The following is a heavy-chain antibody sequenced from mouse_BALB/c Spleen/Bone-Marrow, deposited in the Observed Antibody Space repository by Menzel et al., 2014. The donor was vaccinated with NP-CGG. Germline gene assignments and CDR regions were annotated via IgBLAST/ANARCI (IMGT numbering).Heavy chain of an antibody. CDR2: ISSAGIHT. V-gene: IGHV5-9-3*01. J-gene: IGHJ2*01. CDR3: ARQDRVYYFDY. Sequence: EVKLMESGGGLVKPGGSLKLSCTTSGFTFTSYAMSWVRQTPEKRLEWVATISSAGIHTYYVDTVKGRFTISRDNAKNTLFLHMSSLRSEDTAMYYCARQDRVYYFDYWDQATTLAVSS. CDR1: GFTFTSYA.